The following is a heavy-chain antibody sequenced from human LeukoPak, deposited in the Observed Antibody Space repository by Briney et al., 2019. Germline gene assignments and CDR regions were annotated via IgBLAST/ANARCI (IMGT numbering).Heavy chain of an antibody. D-gene: IGHD3-10*01. CDR3: ARGRPYYYGSGRFDY. CDR1: GGSFSGYY. J-gene: IGHJ4*02. Sequence: SETLSLTCAVYGGSFSGYYWSWIRQPPGKGLEWIGEINHSGSTNYNPSLKSRVTISVDTSKNQFSLKLSSVTAADTAVYYCARGRPYYYGSGRFDYWGQGTLVTVSS. CDR2: INHSGST. V-gene: IGHV4-34*01.